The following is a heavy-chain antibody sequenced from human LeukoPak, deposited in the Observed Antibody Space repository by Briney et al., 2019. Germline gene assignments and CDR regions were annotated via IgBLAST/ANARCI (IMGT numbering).Heavy chain of an antibody. D-gene: IGHD6-19*01. V-gene: IGHV1-69*05. CDR1: GYTFTSYG. CDR2: IIPIFGTA. J-gene: IGHJ6*03. Sequence: GGSVKVSCKASGYTFTSYGISWVRQAPGQGLEWMGGIIPIFGTANYAQKFQGRVTITTDESTSTAYMELSSLRSEDTAVYYCARVKDSGWYYGNYYYYMDVWGKGTTVTVSS. CDR3: ARVKDSGWYYGNYYYYMDV.